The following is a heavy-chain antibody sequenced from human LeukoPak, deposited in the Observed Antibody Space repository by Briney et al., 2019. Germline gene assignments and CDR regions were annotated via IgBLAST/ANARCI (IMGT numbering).Heavy chain of an antibody. V-gene: IGHV7-4-1*02. J-gene: IGHJ4*02. D-gene: IGHD3-9*01. CDR2: INTNTGNP. CDR1: GYTFTSYA. Sequence: ASVTVSCTASGYTFTSYAMNWVRQAPGQGLEWMGWINTNTGNPTYAQGFTGRFVFSLDTSVSTAYLQISSLKAEDTAVYYCARVGRYFDWLLPGFDYWGQGTLVTVSS. CDR3: ARVGRYFDWLLPGFDY.